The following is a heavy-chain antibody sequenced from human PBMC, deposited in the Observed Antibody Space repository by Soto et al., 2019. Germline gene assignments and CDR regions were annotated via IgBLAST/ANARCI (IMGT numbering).Heavy chain of an antibody. J-gene: IGHJ2*01. D-gene: IGHD4-17*01. Sequence: EVQLLESGGGLVQPGGSLRLSCAASGFTFSSYAMSWVRQAPGKGLEWVSAISGSGGSTYYAYSVKGRFTISRDNSKNTLYLQMNSLRAEDTAVYYCAKVLRSLYWYFDLWGRGTLVTVSS. V-gene: IGHV3-23*01. CDR2: ISGSGGST. CDR1: GFTFSSYA. CDR3: AKVLRSLYWYFDL.